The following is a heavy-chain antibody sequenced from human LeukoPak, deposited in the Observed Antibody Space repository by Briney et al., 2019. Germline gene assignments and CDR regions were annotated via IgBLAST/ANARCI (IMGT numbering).Heavy chain of an antibody. D-gene: IGHD3-16*01. CDR1: GFTFSSYS. CDR3: AGEWPIGGYYYYGMDA. J-gene: IGHJ6*02. V-gene: IGHV3-48*01. CDR2: ISSSSSTI. Sequence: PGGSLRLSCAASGFTFSSYSMNWVRQAPGKGLEWVSYISSSSSTIYYADSVKGRFTISRDNAKNSLYLQMNSLRAEDTAVYYCAGEWPIGGYYYYGMDAWGQGTTVTVSS.